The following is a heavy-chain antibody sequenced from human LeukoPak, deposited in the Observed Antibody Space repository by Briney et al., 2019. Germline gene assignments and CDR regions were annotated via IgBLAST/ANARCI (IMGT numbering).Heavy chain of an antibody. J-gene: IGHJ5*02. CDR1: GYTFTGYY. Sequence: ASVKVSCKASGYTFTGYYMHWVRQAPGQGLEWMGWISAYNGNTNYAQKLQGRVTMTTDTSTSTAYMELRSLRSDDTAVYYCARDRDRTLWSGEWKSGKYNWFDPWGQGTLVTVSS. D-gene: IGHD3-10*01. CDR2: ISAYNGNT. CDR3: ARDRDRTLWSGEWKSGKYNWFDP. V-gene: IGHV1-18*04.